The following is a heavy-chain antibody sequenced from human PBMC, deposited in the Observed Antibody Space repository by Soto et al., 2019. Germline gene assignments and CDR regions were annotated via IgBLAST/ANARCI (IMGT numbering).Heavy chain of an antibody. D-gene: IGHD1-1*01. CDR2: ISGSASNT. V-gene: IGHV3-23*01. CDR3: AKEAGRGTRMLTSAFDY. J-gene: IGHJ4*02. CDR1: GFTFSNYA. Sequence: EVQLLESGGGLVQPGGSLRLYCAASGFTFSNYALSWVRQASGKGLAWVSGISGSASNTHYADSVKGRFTISRDSSKNTLYLQMNGLRADDTAVYYCAKEAGRGTRMLTSAFDYWGQGTLVTVSS.